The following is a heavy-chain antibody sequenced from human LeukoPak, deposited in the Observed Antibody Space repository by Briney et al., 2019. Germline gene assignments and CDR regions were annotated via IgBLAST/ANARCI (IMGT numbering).Heavy chain of an antibody. Sequence: SETLSLTCTVSGGSISSSSYYWGWIRQPPGKGLEWIGYIYYSGSTYYNPSLKSRVTISVDTSKNQFSLKLSSVTAADTAVYYCARGPLRYFGFDYWGQGTLVTVSS. CDR3: ARGPLRYFGFDY. CDR2: IYYSGST. CDR1: GGSISSSSYY. D-gene: IGHD3-9*01. J-gene: IGHJ4*02. V-gene: IGHV4-30-4*08.